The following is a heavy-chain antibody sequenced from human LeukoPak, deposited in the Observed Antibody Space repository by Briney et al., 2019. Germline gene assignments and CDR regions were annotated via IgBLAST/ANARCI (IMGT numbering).Heavy chain of an antibody. V-gene: IGHV1-18*01. CDR2: ISAYNGNT. Sequence: ASVKVSCKASGYTFTSYGISWVRQAPGQGLEWMGWISAYNGNTNYAQRLQGRVTMTTDTSTSTAYMELRSLRSDDTAVYYCARAWLDTAMSCVDYWGQGTLVTVSS. J-gene: IGHJ4*02. D-gene: IGHD5-18*01. CDR3: ARAWLDTAMSCVDY. CDR1: GYTFTSYG.